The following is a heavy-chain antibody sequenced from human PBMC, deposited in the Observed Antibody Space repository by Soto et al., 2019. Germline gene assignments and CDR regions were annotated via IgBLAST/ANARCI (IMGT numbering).Heavy chain of an antibody. CDR1: GYTFTKYA. CDR2: INAGNGNT. V-gene: IGHV1-3*01. J-gene: IGHJ4*02. D-gene: IGHD3-10*01. CDR3: ARAPPYCGSGSYPFWY. Sequence: QVQIVQSGPEVKKPGASVKISCKTSGYTFTKYAMYWVRQAPGQRLEWMGWINAGNGNTKYSQKFQGRVIITRDTSASTVYLELSSLTSEDTAVYYCARAPPYCGSGSYPFWYWGQGTPVTVSS.